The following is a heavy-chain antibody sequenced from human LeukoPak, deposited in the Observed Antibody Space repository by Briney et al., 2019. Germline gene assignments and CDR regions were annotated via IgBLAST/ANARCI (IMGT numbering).Heavy chain of an antibody. CDR3: ARLVVTAPQYHYYMDV. CDR1: GGSFNGYY. Sequence: SETLSLTCNVSGGSFNGYYWTWIRQPPGKGLEWIAEINHIGTTNHNPSLKSRVSVSTDTSKNQFFVKLTSVTAADTALYYCARLVVTAPQYHYYMDVWGEGTTVIVSS. J-gene: IGHJ6*03. V-gene: IGHV4-34*01. CDR2: INHIGTT. D-gene: IGHD2-21*02.